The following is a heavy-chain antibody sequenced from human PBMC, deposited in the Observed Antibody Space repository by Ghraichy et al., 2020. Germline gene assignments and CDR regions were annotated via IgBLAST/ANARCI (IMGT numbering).Heavy chain of an antibody. J-gene: IGHJ6*03. CDR3: ARYYYGSGSYYMAPSNYYYYMDV. CDR2: IYYSGST. Sequence: SETLSLTCTVSGGSISSYYWSWIRQPPGKGLEWIGYIYYSGSTNYNPSLKSRVTISVDTSKNQFSLKLSSVTAADTAVYYCARYYYGSGSYYMAPSNYYYYMDVWGKGTTVTVSS. V-gene: IGHV4-59*01. CDR1: GGSISSYY. D-gene: IGHD3-10*01.